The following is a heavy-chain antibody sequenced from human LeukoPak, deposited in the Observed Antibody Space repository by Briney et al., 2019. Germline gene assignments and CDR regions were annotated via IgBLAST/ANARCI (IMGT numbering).Heavy chain of an antibody. J-gene: IGHJ4*02. Sequence: GGSLRLSCAASGFTFSSYGMHWVRQAPGKGLEWVAFIRYDGSNKYYADSVKGRFTISRDNSKSTLYLQMNSLRAEDTAVYYCAKVRPYSSSWYIDYWGQGTLVTVSS. CDR1: GFTFSSYG. V-gene: IGHV3-30*02. D-gene: IGHD6-13*01. CDR3: AKVRPYSSSWYIDY. CDR2: IRYDGSNK.